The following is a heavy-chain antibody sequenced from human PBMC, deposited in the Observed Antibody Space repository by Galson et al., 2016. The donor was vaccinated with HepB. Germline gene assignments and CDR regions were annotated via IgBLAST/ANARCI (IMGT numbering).Heavy chain of an antibody. Sequence: SLRLSCAASGFTFTTYWMTWARQAPGKGLEWVANIKQDGSEKYYVDSVKGRFTISRDNAKNSLYLQMNSLRAEDTAVYYCATPDEGSGRIFDYWGQGTLVTVSS. V-gene: IGHV3-7*03. D-gene: IGHD2-15*01. CDR3: ATPDEGSGRIFDY. CDR1: GFTFTTYW. J-gene: IGHJ4*02. CDR2: IKQDGSEK.